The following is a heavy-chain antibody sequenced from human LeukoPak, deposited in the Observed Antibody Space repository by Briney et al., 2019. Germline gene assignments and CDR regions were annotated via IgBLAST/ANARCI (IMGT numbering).Heavy chain of an antibody. CDR2: INPSGGST. CDR3: ARDGEPLAGTYYFDY. CDR1: GYTFTSYY. Sequence: ASVKVSCKASGYTFTSYYMHWVRQAPGQGLEWMGIINPSGGSTSYAQKLQGRVTMTRDTSTSTVYMELSSLRSEDTAVYYCARDGEPLAGTYYFDYWGQGTLVTVSS. D-gene: IGHD1-1*01. V-gene: IGHV1-46*01. J-gene: IGHJ4*02.